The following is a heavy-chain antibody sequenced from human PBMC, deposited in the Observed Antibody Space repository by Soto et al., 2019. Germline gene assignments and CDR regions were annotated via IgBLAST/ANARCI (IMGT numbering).Heavy chain of an antibody. CDR2: IRSKAYGGTT. V-gene: IGHV3-49*03. D-gene: IGHD6-19*01. CDR3: TRVNGIAVAAPQYYYYYYGMDV. J-gene: IGHJ6*02. Sequence: GGSLRLSCTASGFTFGDYAMSWFRQAPGKGLEWVGFIRSKAYGGTTEYAASVKGRFTISRDDSKSIAYLQMNSLKTEDTAVYYCTRVNGIAVAAPQYYYYYYGMDVWGQGTTVTVSS. CDR1: GFTFGDYA.